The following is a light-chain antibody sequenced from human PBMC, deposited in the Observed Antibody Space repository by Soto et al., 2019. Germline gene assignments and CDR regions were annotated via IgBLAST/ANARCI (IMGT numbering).Light chain of an antibody. Sequence: DIQMTQSPSSLSASVGDRVTITCRASQSISTYSNCYQQKPGQAPTILIYAASSLQSGVPSRFSGGGSGTDFTLTISGLQPEDFATYYCQQSYSAPPYTFGQGTKREIK. V-gene: IGKV1-39*01. CDR1: QSISTY. J-gene: IGKJ2*01. CDR2: AAS. CDR3: QQSYSAPPYT.